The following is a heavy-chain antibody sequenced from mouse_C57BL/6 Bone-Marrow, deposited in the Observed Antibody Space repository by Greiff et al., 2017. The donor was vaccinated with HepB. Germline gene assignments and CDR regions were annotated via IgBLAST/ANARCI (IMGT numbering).Heavy chain of an antibody. CDR2: INPNNGGT. V-gene: IGHV1-22*01. Sequence: VQLKQSGPELVKPGASVKMSCKASGYTFTDYNMHWVKQSHGKSLEWIGYINPNNGGTSYNQKFKGKATLTVNKSSSTAYMELRSLTSEDSAVYYCARWRTAQAPFAYWGQGTLVTVSA. D-gene: IGHD3-2*02. J-gene: IGHJ3*01. CDR3: ARWRTAQAPFAY. CDR1: GYTFTDYN.